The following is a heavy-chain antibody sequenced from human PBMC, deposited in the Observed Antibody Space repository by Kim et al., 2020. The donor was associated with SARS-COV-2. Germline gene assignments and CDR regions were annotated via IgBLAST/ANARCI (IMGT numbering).Heavy chain of an antibody. V-gene: IGHV1-46*01. Sequence: ASVKVSCKASGYTFTSYYMHWVRQAPGQGLEWMGIINPSGGSTSYAQKFQGRVTMTRDTSTSTVYMELSSLRSEDTAVYYCATVTTLLYPDYWGQGTLVTVSS. CDR1: GYTFTSYY. CDR2: INPSGGST. J-gene: IGHJ4*02. D-gene: IGHD4-17*01. CDR3: ATVTTLLYPDY.